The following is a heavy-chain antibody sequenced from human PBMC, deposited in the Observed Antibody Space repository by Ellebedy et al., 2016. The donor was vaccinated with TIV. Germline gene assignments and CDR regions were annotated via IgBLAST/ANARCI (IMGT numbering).Heavy chain of an antibody. CDR1: GFTFSSYG. CDR2: IWYDGSNK. CDR3: ARDGGGCSNGACVTNFDY. V-gene: IGHV3-33*08. Sequence: GGSLRLSCAASGFTFSSYGIHWVRQAPGKGLEWVAVIWYDGSNKYYADSVKGRFTISRDDSKNTLYLQMNSLRAEDTAVYYCARDGGGCSNGACVTNFDYWGQGTLVTVSS. J-gene: IGHJ4*02. D-gene: IGHD2-8*01.